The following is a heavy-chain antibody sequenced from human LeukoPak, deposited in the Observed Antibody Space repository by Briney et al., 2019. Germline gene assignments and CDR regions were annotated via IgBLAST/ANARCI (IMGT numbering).Heavy chain of an antibody. Sequence: GRSLRLPCAASGFTFSSYGMHWVRQAPGKGLEWVAVIWYDGSNKYYADSVKGRFTISRDNSKNTLYLQMNSLRAEDTAVYYCARGITGSTGFDYWGQGTLVTVSS. V-gene: IGHV3-33*01. J-gene: IGHJ4*02. CDR1: GFTFSSYG. D-gene: IGHD1-7*01. CDR2: IWYDGSNK. CDR3: ARGITGSTGFDY.